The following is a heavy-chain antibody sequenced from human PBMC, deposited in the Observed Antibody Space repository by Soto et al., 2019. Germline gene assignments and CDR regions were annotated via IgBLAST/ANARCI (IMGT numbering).Heavy chain of an antibody. D-gene: IGHD3-10*01. CDR3: AAELGFGKLSVV. V-gene: IGHV1-69*01. CDR2: IIPLFGTT. Sequence: QVQVVQSGVEVRSPGSSVKVSCKASGDTFKNCVISWVRQAPGQGLEWMGGIIPLFGTTDFAQRFQGRLTITTDESTTTAYMALRRLRSEDTATYYCAAELGFGKLSVVWGQGTKVIVSS. J-gene: IGHJ6*02. CDR1: GDTFKNCV.